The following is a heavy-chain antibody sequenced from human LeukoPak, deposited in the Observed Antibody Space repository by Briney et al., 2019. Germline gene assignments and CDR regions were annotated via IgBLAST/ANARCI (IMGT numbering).Heavy chain of an antibody. CDR1: GFTFSSYW. D-gene: IGHD6-6*01. J-gene: IGHJ4*02. CDR3: VPPSLAGRDYYFDY. Sequence: PGGSLRLSCAASGFTFSSYWMSWVRQAPGKGLEWVANIKQDGSEKYYVDSVEGRFTISRDNAKNSLYLQMNSLRAEDTAVYYCVPPSLAGRDYYFDYWGQGTLVTVSS. V-gene: IGHV3-7*01. CDR2: IKQDGSEK.